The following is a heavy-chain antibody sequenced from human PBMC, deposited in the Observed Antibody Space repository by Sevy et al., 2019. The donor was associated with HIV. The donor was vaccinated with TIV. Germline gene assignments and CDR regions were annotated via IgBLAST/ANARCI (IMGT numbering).Heavy chain of an antibody. CDR3: ARDAVRGDKYNWFDP. J-gene: IGHJ5*02. D-gene: IGHD3-9*01. CDR1: GGTFSSYA. CDR2: IIPIFGTA. Sequence: ASVKVSCKASGGTFSSYAISCVRQAPGQGLEWMGGIIPIFGTANYAQKFQGRVTITADKSTSTAYMELSSLRSEDTAVYYCARDAVRGDKYNWFDPWGQGTLVTVSS. V-gene: IGHV1-69*06.